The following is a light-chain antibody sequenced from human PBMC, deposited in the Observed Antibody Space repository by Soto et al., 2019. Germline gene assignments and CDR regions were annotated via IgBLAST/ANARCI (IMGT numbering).Light chain of an antibody. Sequence: EIVMTQSPATLSVSPGERATLSCRASQSVSSNLAWYQQKPGQAPRLLIYGASTRATGIPARFSGSGSGTEFTLTISSLQSEDLAVYYCQQYNTWPPGYTFGQGTKPEIK. CDR2: GAS. J-gene: IGKJ2*01. CDR1: QSVSSN. CDR3: QQYNTWPPGYT. V-gene: IGKV3-15*01.